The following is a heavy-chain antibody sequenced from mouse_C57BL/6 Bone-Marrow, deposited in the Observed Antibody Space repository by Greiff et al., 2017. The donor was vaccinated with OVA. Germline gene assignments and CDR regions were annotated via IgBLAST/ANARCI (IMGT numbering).Heavy chain of an antibody. CDR3: ARRAWLLPFFDY. Sequence: EVKLVESGPELVKPGASVKISCKASGYSFTDYNMNWVKQSNGKSLEWIGVINPNYGTTSYNQKFKGKATLTVDQSSSTAYMQLNSLTSEDSAVYYCARRAWLLPFFDYWGQGTTLTVSS. CDR1: GYSFTDYN. D-gene: IGHD2-3*01. V-gene: IGHV1-39*01. CDR2: INPNYGTT. J-gene: IGHJ2*01.